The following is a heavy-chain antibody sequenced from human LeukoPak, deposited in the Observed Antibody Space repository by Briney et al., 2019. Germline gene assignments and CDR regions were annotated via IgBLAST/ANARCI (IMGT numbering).Heavy chain of an antibody. D-gene: IGHD4-23*01. V-gene: IGHV3-48*02. CDR2: ISSSSTI. CDR3: ARKGNDVDV. J-gene: IGHJ6*02. Sequence: QPGGSLRLSCAASGFTFSSYSMNWVRQAPGRGLEWVSYISSSSTIYYADSVKGRFTISRDNAKNSLYLQMNSLRDEDTAVYYCARKGNDVDVWGQGTTITVSS. CDR1: GFTFSSYS.